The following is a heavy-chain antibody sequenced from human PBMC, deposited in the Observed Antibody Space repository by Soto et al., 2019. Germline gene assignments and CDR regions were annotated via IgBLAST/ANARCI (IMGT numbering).Heavy chain of an antibody. CDR1: GYTFTSYG. Sequence: ASVKVSCKASGYTFTSYGISWVRLAPGQGLEWMGWISAYNGRTNYAQKLQGRVTMTTDTSTSTAYMELRSLRSDDTAVYYCARVIAAAADCDYWGQGTLVTVSS. CDR3: ARVIAAAADCDY. CDR2: ISAYNGRT. V-gene: IGHV1-18*01. D-gene: IGHD6-13*01. J-gene: IGHJ4*02.